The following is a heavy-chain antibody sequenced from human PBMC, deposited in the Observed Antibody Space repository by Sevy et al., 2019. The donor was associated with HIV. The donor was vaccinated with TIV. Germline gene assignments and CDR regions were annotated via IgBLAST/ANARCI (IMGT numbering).Heavy chain of an antibody. Sequence: GGSLRLSCAASRFTFSSYAMSWVRQAPGKGLEWVSAISGSGGSTYYSDSVKGRFTISRDNSKNTLYLQMNSLRAEDTAVYYCAKDGRITMVVVAYYMDVWGNGTTVTVSS. V-gene: IGHV3-23*01. D-gene: IGHD3-22*01. CDR3: AKDGRITMVVVAYYMDV. CDR2: ISGSGGST. J-gene: IGHJ6*03. CDR1: RFTFSSYA.